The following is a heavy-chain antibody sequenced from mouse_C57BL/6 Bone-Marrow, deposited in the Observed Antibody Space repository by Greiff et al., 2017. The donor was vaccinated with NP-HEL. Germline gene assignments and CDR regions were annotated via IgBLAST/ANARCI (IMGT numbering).Heavy chain of an antibody. CDR1: GFTFSDYG. J-gene: IGHJ4*01. V-gene: IGHV5-15*01. D-gene: IGHD2-1*01. CDR2: ISNLAYSN. CDR3: ARGVVYGNYESGAMDY. Sequence: EVQLVESGGGLVQPGGSLKLSCAASGFTFSDYGMAWVRQAPRKGPEWVAFISNLAYSNYYADTVTGRFTISRENAKNTLYLEMSSLRSEHTAMYYGARGVVYGNYESGAMDYWGQGTSVTVSS.